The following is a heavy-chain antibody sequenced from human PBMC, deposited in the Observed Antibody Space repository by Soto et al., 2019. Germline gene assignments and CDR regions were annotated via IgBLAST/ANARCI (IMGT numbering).Heavy chain of an antibody. Sequence: PGGSLRLSCVASGFTFSSYAMHWVRQAPGKGLEWVAVISYDGSNKYYADSVKGRFTISRDNSKNTLYLQMNSLRAEDTAVYYCARDAEIQQILGYFDYWGQGTLVTVSS. CDR2: ISYDGSNK. CDR3: ARDAEIQQILGYFDY. V-gene: IGHV3-30-3*01. CDR1: GFTFSSYA. D-gene: IGHD5-18*01. J-gene: IGHJ4*02.